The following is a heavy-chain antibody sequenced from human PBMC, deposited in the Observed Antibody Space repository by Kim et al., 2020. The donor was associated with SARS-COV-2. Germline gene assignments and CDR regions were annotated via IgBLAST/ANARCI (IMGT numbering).Heavy chain of an antibody. CDR3: ARHLTSGSNGPGTRHLDY. Sequence: SETLSLTCTVSGGSISSSSYYWGWIRQPPGKGLEWIGSIYYSGSTYYNPSLKSRVTISVDTSKNQFSLKLSSVTAADTAVYYCARHLTSGSNGPGTRHLDYWGQGTLVTVSS. J-gene: IGHJ4*02. CDR2: IYYSGST. D-gene: IGHD6-19*01. CDR1: GGSISSSSYY. V-gene: IGHV4-39*01.